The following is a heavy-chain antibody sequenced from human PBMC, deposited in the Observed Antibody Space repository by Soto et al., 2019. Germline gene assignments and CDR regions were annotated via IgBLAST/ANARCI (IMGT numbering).Heavy chain of an antibody. CDR3: AREGFMITFGGVIAAIIHDAFDI. CDR1: GGSISSGGYY. V-gene: IGHV4-31*03. D-gene: IGHD3-16*02. Sequence: SETLSLTCTVSGGSISSGGYYWSWIRQHPGKGLEWIGYIYYSGSTYYNPSLKSRVTISVDTSKNQFSLKLSSVTAADTAVYYCAREGFMITFGGVIAAIIHDAFDIWGQGTMVTVSS. CDR2: IYYSGST. J-gene: IGHJ3*02.